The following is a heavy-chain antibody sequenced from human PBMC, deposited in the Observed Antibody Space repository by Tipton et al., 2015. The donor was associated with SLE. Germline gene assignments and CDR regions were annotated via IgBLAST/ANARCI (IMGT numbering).Heavy chain of an antibody. D-gene: IGHD6-19*01. CDR1: GGSISSYY. CDR2: IYHSGST. CDR3: AREGGVAVAGS. Sequence: TLSLTCTVSGGSISSYYWSWIRQPPGKGLEWIGSIYHSGSTYYNPSLKSRVTISVDTSKNQFSLKLSSVTAADTAVYYCAREGGVAVAGSWGQGTLVTVSS. J-gene: IGHJ4*02. V-gene: IGHV4-59*12.